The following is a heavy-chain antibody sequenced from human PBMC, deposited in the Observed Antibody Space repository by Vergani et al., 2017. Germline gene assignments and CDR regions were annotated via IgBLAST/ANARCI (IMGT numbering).Heavy chain of an antibody. CDR3: ARLDPVATIRTQEDY. Sequence: QVQLQQWGAGLLKPSETLSLTCAVYGGSFSGYYWSWIRRPPGKGLEWIGEINHSGSTNYNPSLKIRVTISVDTSKNQFSLKLSSVTAADTAVYYCARLDPVATIRTQEDYWGQGTLVTVSS. D-gene: IGHD5-12*01. CDR2: INHSGST. J-gene: IGHJ4*02. CDR1: GGSFSGYY. V-gene: IGHV4-34*01.